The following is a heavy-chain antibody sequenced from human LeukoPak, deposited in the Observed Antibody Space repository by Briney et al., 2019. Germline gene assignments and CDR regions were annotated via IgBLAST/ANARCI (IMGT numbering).Heavy chain of an antibody. CDR3: AKVLGSGWPHDAFDI. D-gene: IGHD6-19*01. CDR2: ISGSGGRT. CDR1: GFTFSDFA. Sequence: GGSLRLSCAASGFTFSDFAMNWVRQAPGKGLEWVSSISGSGGRTYYADSVKGRFTISRDNSKNTLYVQMNSLSAEDTAVYYCAKVLGSGWPHDAFDIWGQGTMVTVSS. J-gene: IGHJ3*02. V-gene: IGHV3-23*01.